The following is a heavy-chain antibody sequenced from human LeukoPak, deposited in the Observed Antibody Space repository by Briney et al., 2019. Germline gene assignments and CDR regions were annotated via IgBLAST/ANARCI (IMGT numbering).Heavy chain of an antibody. D-gene: IGHD3-16*01. V-gene: IGHV3-11*01. J-gene: IGHJ2*01. CDR1: GFTFSDYF. CDR3: ARHGVRHVLDWYFPL. CDR2: ISSSGFTI. Sequence: GGSLRLSCAASGFTFSDYFMSWIRQVPGKGLEWVSCISSSGFTIYYADSVKGRFTISRDNADNSLFLQMNSLRVEDTAVYYCARHGVRHVLDWYFPLWGRGTLVAVSS.